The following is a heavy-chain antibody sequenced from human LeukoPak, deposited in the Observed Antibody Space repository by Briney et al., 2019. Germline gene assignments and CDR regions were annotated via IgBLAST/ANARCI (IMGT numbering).Heavy chain of an antibody. CDR3: AKDHQECTTASCSCYFDF. V-gene: IGHV3-23*01. J-gene: IGHJ4*02. Sequence: GGSLRLSCAASGFTFSSYAMSWVRQAPGKGLDWVSGMSGGGGSTFYADSVKGRFSISRDNSKNTLYLQVNSLRAEDTAVYYCAKDHQECTTASCSCYFDFWGQGTLVTVSS. D-gene: IGHD2-2*01. CDR1: GFTFSSYA. CDR2: MSGGGGST.